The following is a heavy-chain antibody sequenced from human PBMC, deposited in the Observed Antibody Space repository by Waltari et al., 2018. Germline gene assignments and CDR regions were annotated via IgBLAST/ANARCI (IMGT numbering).Heavy chain of an antibody. J-gene: IGHJ5*02. Sequence: QVQLQESGPGLVKPSETLSLTCTVSGGSISSYYWSWIRQPPGKGLEWIGYIYYSGSTHYNPSLKSRVTISVDTSKNQFSLKLSSVTAADTAVYYCASNLYCSSTSCYAGGGWFDPWGQGTLVTVSS. CDR1: GGSISSYY. CDR3: ASNLYCSSTSCYAGGGWFDP. D-gene: IGHD2-2*01. V-gene: IGHV4-59*01. CDR2: IYYSGST.